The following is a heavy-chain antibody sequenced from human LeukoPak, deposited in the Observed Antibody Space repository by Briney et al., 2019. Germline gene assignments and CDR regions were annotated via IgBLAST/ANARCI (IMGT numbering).Heavy chain of an antibody. D-gene: IGHD3-22*01. V-gene: IGHV3-30-3*01. CDR3: ARDSPYYYDSSGYQSDGYYYGMDV. CDR2: ISYDGSNK. CDR1: GFTFSSYA. J-gene: IGHJ6*02. Sequence: GGSLRLSCAASGFTFSSYATHWVRQAPGKGLEWVAVISYDGSNKYYADSVRGRFTISRDNSKNTLYLQMNSLRAEDTAVYYCARDSPYYYDSSGYQSDGYYYGMDVWGQGTTVTVSS.